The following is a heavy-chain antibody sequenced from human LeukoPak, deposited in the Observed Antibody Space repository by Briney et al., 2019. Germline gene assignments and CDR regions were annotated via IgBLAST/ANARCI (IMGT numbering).Heavy chain of an antibody. J-gene: IGHJ4*02. CDR2: IHTSGST. CDR1: GDSISSYY. CDR3: ARVAPYNTYDYLAS. D-gene: IGHD3-3*01. Sequence: SETLSLTCTVSGDSISSYYWSWIRQPAGKGLEWIGRIHTSGSTNYNPSLESRVTMSVDTSKNQFSLKLSSVTAADTAVYYCARVAPYNTYDYLASWGQGTLVTVPS. V-gene: IGHV4-4*07.